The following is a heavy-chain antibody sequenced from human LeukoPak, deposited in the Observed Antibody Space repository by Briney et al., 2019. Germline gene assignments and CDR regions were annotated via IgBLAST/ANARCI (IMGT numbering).Heavy chain of an antibody. Sequence: SETLSLTCTVSGGSISSYYWSWIRQPPGKGLEWIGYIYYTGSTNYNPSLKSRVTISVDTSKNQFSLKLSSVTAADTAVYYCARAFSSGWYPYSIGGLWFDYWGQGTLVTVSS. J-gene: IGHJ4*02. CDR3: ARAFSSGWYPYSIGGLWFDY. D-gene: IGHD6-19*01. V-gene: IGHV4-59*01. CDR2: IYYTGST. CDR1: GGSISSYY.